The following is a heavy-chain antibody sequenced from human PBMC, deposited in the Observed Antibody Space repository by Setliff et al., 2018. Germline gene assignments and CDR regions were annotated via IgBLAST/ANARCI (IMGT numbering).Heavy chain of an antibody. D-gene: IGHD6-19*01. Sequence: HGESLKISCTGPKYSFMNYWIGWVRQLPGKGLEWMGIIYPGDSDTKYSSSFQGLVTISADESNDTAYLQWISLKPSDTAIYYCVRRASGWFPLDSWGQGTLVTVSS. J-gene: IGHJ4*02. V-gene: IGHV5-51*01. CDR1: KYSFMNYW. CDR3: VRRASGWFPLDS. CDR2: IYPGDSDT.